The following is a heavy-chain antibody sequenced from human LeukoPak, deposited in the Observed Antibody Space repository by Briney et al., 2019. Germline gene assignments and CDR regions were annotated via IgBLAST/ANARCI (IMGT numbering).Heavy chain of an antibody. CDR3: AKEGGMATIGINYFDY. CDR1: GGSISSSSYY. V-gene: IGHV4-39*07. J-gene: IGHJ4*02. D-gene: IGHD5-24*01. Sequence: SETLSLTCTVSGGSISSSSYYWGWIRQPPGKGLEWIGSIYYSGSTYYNPSLKSRVTISVDTSKNQFSLKLSSVTAADTAVYYCAKEGGMATIGINYFDYWGQGTLVTVSS. CDR2: IYYSGST.